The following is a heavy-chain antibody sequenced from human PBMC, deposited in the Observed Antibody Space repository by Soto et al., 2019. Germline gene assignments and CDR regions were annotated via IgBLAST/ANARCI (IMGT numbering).Heavy chain of an antibody. CDR1: GYTFSVYW. D-gene: IGHD3-16*01. CDR3: AEVPPGNSYVDD. J-gene: IGHJ4*02. CDR2: VNSDGSTT. Sequence: PGGSLRLSCAASGYTFSVYWMHWVRQAPGKGLVWVSRVNSDGSTTSYADSVKGRFTISRDNAKNTLYLQMNSPRAEDTAVYYWAEVPPGNSYVDDWGEGTRV. V-gene: IGHV3-74*01.